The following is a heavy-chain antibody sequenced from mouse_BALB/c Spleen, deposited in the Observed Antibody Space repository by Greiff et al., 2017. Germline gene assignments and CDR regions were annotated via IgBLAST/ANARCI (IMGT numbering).Heavy chain of an antibody. V-gene: IGHV1-77*01. D-gene: IGHD2-10*02. CDR3: ARGGYGNYVGAMDY. J-gene: IGHJ4*01. Sequence: QVQLQQSGAELARPGASVKLSCKASGYTFTDYYINWVKQRTGQGLEWIGEIYPGSGNTYYNEKFKGKATLTADKSSSTAYMQLSSLTSEDSAVYFGARGGYGNYVGAMDYWGQGTSVTVSS. CDR2: IYPGSGNT. CDR1: GYTFTDYY.